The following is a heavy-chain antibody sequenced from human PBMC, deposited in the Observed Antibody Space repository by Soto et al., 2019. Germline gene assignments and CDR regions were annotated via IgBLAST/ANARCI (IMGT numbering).Heavy chain of an antibody. CDR3: ARERPNYDFWSGYYNNDGDHYYYYYMDV. CDR1: GGSFSGYY. Sequence: SETLSLTCAVYGGSFSGYYWSWIRQPPGKGLEWIGEINHSGSTNYNPSLKSRVTISVDTSKNQFSLKLSSVTAADTAVYYCARERPNYDFWSGYYNNDGDHYYYYYMDVWGKGTTVTVSS. V-gene: IGHV4-34*01. J-gene: IGHJ6*03. D-gene: IGHD3-3*01. CDR2: INHSGST.